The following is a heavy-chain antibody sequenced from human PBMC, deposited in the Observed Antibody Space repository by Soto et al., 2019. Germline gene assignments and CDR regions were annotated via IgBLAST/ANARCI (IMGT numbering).Heavy chain of an antibody. CDR2: INSDGSST. Sequence: EVQLVESGGGLVQPGGSLRLSCAASGFTFSSYWMHWVRQAPGKGLVWVSRINSDGSSTSYADSVKGRFTISRDNAKNPLYLQMNSLRAEDTAVYYCARDIPAGYCSCGSCHSADAFDIWGQGTMVTVSS. D-gene: IGHD2-15*01. CDR3: ARDIPAGYCSCGSCHSADAFDI. J-gene: IGHJ3*02. V-gene: IGHV3-74*01. CDR1: GFTFSSYW.